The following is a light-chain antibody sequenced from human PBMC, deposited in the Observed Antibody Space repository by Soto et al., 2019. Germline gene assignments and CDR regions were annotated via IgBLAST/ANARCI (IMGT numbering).Light chain of an antibody. Sequence: EIVITQSPVTLYMSQGERATLSCRASQSGSGSYLAWYQQKPGQAPRLLIYGASTRGTGIPARFSGSGSGTEFTLTISSLESEDFAVYYCQQHNNWPRFTFGQGTQVEIK. V-gene: IGKV3D-15*01. J-gene: IGKJ5*01. CDR2: GAS. CDR1: QSGSGSY. CDR3: QQHNNWPRFT.